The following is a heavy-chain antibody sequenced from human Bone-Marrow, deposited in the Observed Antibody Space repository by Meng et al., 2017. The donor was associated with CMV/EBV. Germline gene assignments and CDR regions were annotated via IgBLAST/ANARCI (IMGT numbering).Heavy chain of an antibody. CDR1: GFTFDDYA. CDR3: AKGPSSIAARPGPIYYFDY. CDR2: ISWNSGSI. V-gene: IGHV3-9*01. J-gene: IGHJ4*02. Sequence: GGSLRLSCAASGFTFDDYAMHWVRQAPGKGLEWVSGISWNSGSIGYADSVKGRFTISRDNAKNPLYLQMNSLRAEDTAVYYSAKGPSSIAARPGPIYYFDYWGQGTLVAFSS. D-gene: IGHD6-6*01.